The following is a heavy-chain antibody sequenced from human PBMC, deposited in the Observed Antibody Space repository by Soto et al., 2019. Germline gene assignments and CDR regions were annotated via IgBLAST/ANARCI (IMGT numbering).Heavy chain of an antibody. V-gene: IGHV1-46*01. CDR2: INPSGGST. Sequence: ASVKVSCKASGYTFTSYYMHGVRQAPGQGLEWMGIINPSGGSTSYAQKFQDRVTMTGNTSITTAYMELSSLRSEDTAVYYCVRGRVMITFGVVIVIDYWGQGSPVTVSX. CDR3: VRGRVMITFGVVIVIDY. D-gene: IGHD3-16*02. J-gene: IGHJ4*02. CDR1: GYTFTSYY.